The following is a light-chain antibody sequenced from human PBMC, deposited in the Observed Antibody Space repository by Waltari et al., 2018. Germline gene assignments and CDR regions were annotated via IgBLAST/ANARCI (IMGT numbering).Light chain of an antibody. CDR2: AAS. Sequence: AIRMTQSPSSLSASTGDRVTITCRASQGISSYLAWYQQKPGKAPKLLIYAASTLQSGVPSRFSVSGSGTDFTLTISCLQSEDFATYYCQQYYSYPLPFGPGTKVDIK. CDR3: QQYYSYPLP. V-gene: IGKV1-8*01. J-gene: IGKJ3*01. CDR1: QGISSY.